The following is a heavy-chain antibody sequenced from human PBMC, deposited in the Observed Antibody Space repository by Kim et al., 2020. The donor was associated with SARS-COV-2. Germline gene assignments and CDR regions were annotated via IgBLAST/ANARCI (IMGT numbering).Heavy chain of an antibody. Sequence: ASVKVSCKASGYTFTSYGISWVRQAPGQGLEWMGWISAYNGNTNYAQKLQGRVTMTTDTSTSTAYMELRSLRSDDTAVYYCARDYYYGSGTPRDYYYYGMDVWGQGTTVTVSS. CDR3: ARDYYYGSGTPRDYYYYGMDV. CDR1: GYTFTSYG. V-gene: IGHV1-18*01. J-gene: IGHJ6*02. CDR2: ISAYNGNT. D-gene: IGHD3-10*01.